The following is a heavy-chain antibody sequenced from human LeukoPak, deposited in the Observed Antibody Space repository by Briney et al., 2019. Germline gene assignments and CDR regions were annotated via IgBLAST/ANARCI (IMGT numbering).Heavy chain of an antibody. J-gene: IGHJ4*02. D-gene: IGHD3-16*01. V-gene: IGHV3-23*01. CDR1: LYPFINYG. CDR2: FRGSGGRT. Sequence: PGGCLRLSSAAPLYPFINYGSSSGPQTTARGEGRVQAFRGSGGRTYYADSVRGRFPIPRHNSKNTLYLQMNSLRAKDTAVYYCTRLTDLAGTYDYVGFDYWGQGTLVTVSS. CDR3: TRLTDLAGTYDYVGFDY.